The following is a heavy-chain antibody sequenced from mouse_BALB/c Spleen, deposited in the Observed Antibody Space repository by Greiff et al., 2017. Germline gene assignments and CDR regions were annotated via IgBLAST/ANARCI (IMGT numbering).Heavy chain of an antibody. V-gene: IGHV5-12-2*01. J-gene: IGHJ3*01. CDR2: ISNGGGST. Sequence: EVKLMESGGGLVQPGGSLKLSCAASGFTFSSYTMSWVRQTPEKRLEWVAYISNGGGSTYYPDTVKGRFTISRDNAKNTLYLQMSSLKSEDTAMYYCARRKDWFAYWGQGTLVTVSA. CDR1: GFTFSSYT. CDR3: ARRKDWFAY.